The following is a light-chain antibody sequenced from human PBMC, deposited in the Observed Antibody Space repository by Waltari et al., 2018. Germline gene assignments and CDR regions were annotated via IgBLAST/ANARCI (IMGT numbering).Light chain of an antibody. CDR2: DAS. V-gene: IGKV1-5*01. Sequence: DTQMTQSPSTLSASVADRVTITCRASQSISSSLAWYQQKPGRAPRLLIYDASTLESGVPLRFSGSGSGTEFTLTISKLQPDDFATYFCQHYSPYSWTFGQGTKVEIK. J-gene: IGKJ1*01. CDR1: QSISSS. CDR3: QHYSPYSWT.